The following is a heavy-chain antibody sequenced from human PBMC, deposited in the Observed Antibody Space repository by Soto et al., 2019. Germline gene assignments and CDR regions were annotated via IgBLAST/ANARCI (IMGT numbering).Heavy chain of an antibody. CDR2: ISAYNGNT. Sequence: ASVKVSCKASGYTFTSYGISWVRHAPGQGLEWMGWISAYNGNTNYAQKLQGRVTMTTDTSTSTAYMELRSLRSDDTAVYYCARMLYYDFWSGYNRPDYWGLGTLVTVSS. CDR3: ARMLYYDFWSGYNRPDY. J-gene: IGHJ4*02. D-gene: IGHD3-3*01. CDR1: GYTFTSYG. V-gene: IGHV1-18*01.